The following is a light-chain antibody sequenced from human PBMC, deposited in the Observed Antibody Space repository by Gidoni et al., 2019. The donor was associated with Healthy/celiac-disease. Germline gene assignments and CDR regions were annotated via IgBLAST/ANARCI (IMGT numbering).Light chain of an antibody. CDR2: GSS. CDR1: KSVSSSY. J-gene: IGKJ1*01. Sequence: EIVWTQSPGTLSLSPGERATLSCRASKSVSSSYLAWYQQKPGHAPRLLIYGSSSRATGIPDRFSGSGSGTDFTRTIRRLEPEDFAVYYCQQYGSSPRTFGQGTKVEIK. CDR3: QQYGSSPRT. V-gene: IGKV3-20*01.